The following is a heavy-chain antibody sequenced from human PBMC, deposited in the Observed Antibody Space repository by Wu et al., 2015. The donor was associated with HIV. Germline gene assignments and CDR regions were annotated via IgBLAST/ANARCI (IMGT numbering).Heavy chain of an antibody. CDR3: AVLCSVEPDKAIFDS. V-gene: IGHV1-8*01. D-gene: IGHD1-14*01. J-gene: IGHJ4*02. Sequence: QVQLVQSGAEVKKPGASVKVSCKASGYTFTSYDINWVRQATGQGLEWMGWMNPNSANTGYAQKFQGRVTMTRNTSTSTAYMELSSLRSEDTAVYYCAVLCSVEPDKAIFDSWGQGTLVTVSS. CDR2: MNPNSANT. CDR1: GYTFTSYD.